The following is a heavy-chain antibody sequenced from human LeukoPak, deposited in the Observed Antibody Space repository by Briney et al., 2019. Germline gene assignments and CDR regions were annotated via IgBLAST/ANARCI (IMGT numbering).Heavy chain of an antibody. D-gene: IGHD6-19*01. Sequence: PSETLSLTCTVSGGSISSGSYYWSWIRQPSGKGLEWIGRIYTSGSTNYNPSLKSRVTMSVDTSKNHFSLKLTSVTAADTAVYYCARTTVAGGRDYWGQGSLVTVSS. V-gene: IGHV4-61*02. CDR3: ARTTVAGGRDY. CDR1: GGSISSGSYY. CDR2: IYTSGST. J-gene: IGHJ4*02.